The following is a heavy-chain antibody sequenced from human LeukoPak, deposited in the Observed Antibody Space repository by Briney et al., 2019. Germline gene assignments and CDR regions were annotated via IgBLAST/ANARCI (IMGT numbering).Heavy chain of an antibody. CDR3: AKDGGYCSGGSCYSGAEYFQH. Sequence: GGSLRLSCVASGFTFSNYGMHWVRQAPGKGLEWVAVIWYDGSNKYYADSVEGRFTISRDNSKNTLHLQMNSLRAEDTAVYYCAKDGGYCSGGSCYSGAEYFQHWGQGTLVTVSS. CDR2: IWYDGSNK. V-gene: IGHV3-33*06. D-gene: IGHD2-15*01. J-gene: IGHJ1*01. CDR1: GFTFSNYG.